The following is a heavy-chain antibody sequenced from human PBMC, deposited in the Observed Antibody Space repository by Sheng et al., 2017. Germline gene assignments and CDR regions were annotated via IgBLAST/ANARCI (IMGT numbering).Heavy chain of an antibody. CDR1: GGSFSGYY. D-gene: IGHD3-22*01. Sequence: QVQLQQWGAGLLKPSETLSLTCAVYGGSFSGYYWSWIRQPPGKGLEWIGEINHSGSTNYNPSLKSRVTISVDTSKNQFSLKLSSVTAADTAVYYCARGPSMIVVVKLFDYVGPGNAGHRLL. CDR3: ARGPSMIVVVKLFDY. V-gene: IGHV4-34*01. CDR2: INHSGST. J-gene: IGHJ4*02.